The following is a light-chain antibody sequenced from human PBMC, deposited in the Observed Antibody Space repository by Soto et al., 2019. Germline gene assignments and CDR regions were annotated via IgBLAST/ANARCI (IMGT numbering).Light chain of an antibody. J-gene: IGKJ1*01. V-gene: IGKV1-39*01. CDR2: AAS. Sequence: TQSPSSLSASVADRVIITCRASQSISSHLNWYQQKPGKAPNLLIFAASSLQSGVPSRFSGSRSGPDFTLTISSLQPEDFATYYCQQSYSSPPTFGQGTKVDIK. CDR3: QQSYSSPPT. CDR1: QSISSH.